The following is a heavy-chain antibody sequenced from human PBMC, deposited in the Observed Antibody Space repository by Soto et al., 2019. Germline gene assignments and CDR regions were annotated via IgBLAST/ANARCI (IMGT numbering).Heavy chain of an antibody. CDR1: GYTFTGYC. CDR2: INPNSGGT. J-gene: IGHJ6*02. V-gene: IGHV1-2*04. D-gene: IGHD2-15*01. CDR3: ARDRVGYGMDV. Sequence: GASVKVSCKASGYTFTGYCMHWVRHAPGQGLEWMGWINPNSGGTNYAQKFQGWVTMTRDTSISTAYMELSRLRSDDTAVYYCARDRVGYGMDVWGQGTTVTGSS.